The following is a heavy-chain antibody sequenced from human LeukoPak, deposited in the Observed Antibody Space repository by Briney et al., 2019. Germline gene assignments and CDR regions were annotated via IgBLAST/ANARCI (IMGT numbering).Heavy chain of an antibody. J-gene: IGHJ1*01. Sequence: GSVKVSCKASGYSLTSYSIYWVRQAPGQRLEWMGWINAGNGNTKYSQKFQGRVTITRDTSASTAYMDLSNLRSEDTAMYYCARDGGCSGGTCYSGYFQHWGQGTLVTVSS. CDR1: GYSLTSYS. D-gene: IGHD2-15*01. CDR3: ARDGGCSGGTCYSGYFQH. V-gene: IGHV1-3*01. CDR2: INAGNGNT.